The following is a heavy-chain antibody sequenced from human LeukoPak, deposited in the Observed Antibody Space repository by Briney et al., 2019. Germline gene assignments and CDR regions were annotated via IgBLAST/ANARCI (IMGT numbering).Heavy chain of an antibody. J-gene: IGHJ4*02. D-gene: IGHD3-3*01. CDR2: IKQDGSEK. CDR1: GFTFSNYW. Sequence: PGGSLRLSCAASGFTFSNYWMRWVRQAPGKGLEWVANIKQDGSEKYHVDSVKGRFSISRDNAKNSLYLQMNSLRAEDTAVYYCARALSAWGQGTLVTVSS. V-gene: IGHV3-7*03. CDR3: ARALSA.